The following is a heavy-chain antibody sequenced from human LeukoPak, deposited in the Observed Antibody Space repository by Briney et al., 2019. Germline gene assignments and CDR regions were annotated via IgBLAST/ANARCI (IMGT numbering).Heavy chain of an antibody. J-gene: IGHJ3*02. Sequence: QPGGSLRLSCAASGFTFSSYAMSWVRQAPGKGLEWVSAISGSGGNTYYADSVKGRFTISRDNSKNTLYLQMNSLRAEDTAVYYCARVRDSSGWSLAFDIWGQGTMVTVSS. V-gene: IGHV3-23*01. CDR3: ARVRDSSGWSLAFDI. D-gene: IGHD6-19*01. CDR1: GFTFSSYA. CDR2: ISGSGGNT.